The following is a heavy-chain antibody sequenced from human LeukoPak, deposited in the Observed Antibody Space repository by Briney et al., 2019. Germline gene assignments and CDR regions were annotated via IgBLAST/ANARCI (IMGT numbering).Heavy chain of an antibody. Sequence: GGSLRLSCAASGFTFSSHWMSWVRQAPGKGLEWVANIKQDGSGKYYVDSVKGRFTISRDNAKNSLYLQMNSLRAEDAAVYYCAREFRGWYRNNWFDPWGQGTLVTVSS. J-gene: IGHJ5*02. D-gene: IGHD6-19*01. CDR1: GFTFSSHW. CDR3: AREFRGWYRNNWFDP. V-gene: IGHV3-7*01. CDR2: IKQDGSGK.